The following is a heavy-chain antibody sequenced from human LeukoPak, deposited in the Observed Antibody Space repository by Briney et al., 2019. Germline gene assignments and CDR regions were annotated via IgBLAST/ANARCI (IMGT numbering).Heavy chain of an antibody. CDR3: ARLYSSSWYRGSPPPYYYYYYMDV. CDR1: GGSFSGYY. D-gene: IGHD6-13*01. Sequence: SETLSLTCAVYGGSFSGYYWSWIRQPPGKGLEWIGEINHSGSTNYNPSLKSRVTISVDTSKNQFSLKLSSVTAADTAVYYCARLYSSSWYRGSPPPYYYYYYMDVWGKGTTVTVSS. V-gene: IGHV4-34*01. J-gene: IGHJ6*03. CDR2: INHSGST.